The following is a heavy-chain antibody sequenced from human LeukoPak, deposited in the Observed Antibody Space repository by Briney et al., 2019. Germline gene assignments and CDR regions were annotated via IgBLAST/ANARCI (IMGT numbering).Heavy chain of an antibody. J-gene: IGHJ4*02. CDR1: GFSLSSSGLG. V-gene: IGHV2-5*02. CDR3: VREEYISGSVEY. D-gene: IGHD3-10*01. Sequence: SGPTLVNPTQTLTLTCTFSGFSLSSSGLGVGWIRQPPGKALEWLALLYWDGERRYSPSLKSRLTITKDTSTNQVVLTMANMDPVDTATYYCVREEYISGSVEYWGQGTLVAVSS. CDR2: LYWDGER.